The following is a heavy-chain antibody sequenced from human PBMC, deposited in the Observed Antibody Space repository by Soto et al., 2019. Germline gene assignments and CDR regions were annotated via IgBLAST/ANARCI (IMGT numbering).Heavy chain of an antibody. CDR2: ISGSGDST. CDR1: GFTFSTYA. V-gene: IGHV3-23*01. D-gene: IGHD1-26*01. CDR3: AKGSYRPHYY. Sequence: EVQLLESGGGLVQPGGSLRLSCAASGFTFSTYAMSWVRQAPGKGLEWVSAISGSGDSTYYANSVKGRFTISRDNSKNTLYLQMNSLRADDTAVYYCAKGSYRPHYYWGQGTLVTVSS. J-gene: IGHJ4*02.